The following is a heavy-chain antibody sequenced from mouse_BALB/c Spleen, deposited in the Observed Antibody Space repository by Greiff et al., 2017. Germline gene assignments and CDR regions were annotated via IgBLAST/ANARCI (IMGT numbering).Heavy chain of an antibody. Sequence: VQLQQSGPELEKPGASVKISCKASGYSFTGYTMNWVKQSHGKNLEWIGLINPYNGGTSYNQKFKGKATLTVDKSSSTAYMELLSLTSEDSAVYYCARGSTMITTPFAYWGQGTLVTVSA. CDR3: ARGSTMITTPFAY. V-gene: IGHV1-18*01. J-gene: IGHJ3*01. CDR2: INPYNGGT. CDR1: GYSFTGYT. D-gene: IGHD2-4*01.